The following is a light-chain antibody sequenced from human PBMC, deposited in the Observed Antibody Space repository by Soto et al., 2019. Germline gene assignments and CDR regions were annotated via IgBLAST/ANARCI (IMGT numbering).Light chain of an antibody. CDR2: GVN. CDR3: CSYAGFTTYV. J-gene: IGLJ1*01. Sequence: QSVLTQPASVSGSPGQSVTISCTGTSSDIGLYDLVSWYRQYPGKAPKLLIYGVNKRPSGVSDRFSASKSGSTASLTISGLQAEDGAAYYCCSYAGFTTYVFGTGTKVTVL. V-gene: IGLV2-23*02. CDR1: SSDIGLYDL.